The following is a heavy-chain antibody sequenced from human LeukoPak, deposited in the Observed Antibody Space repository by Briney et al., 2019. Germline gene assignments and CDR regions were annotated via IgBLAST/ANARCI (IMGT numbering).Heavy chain of an antibody. Sequence: ASVKVSCKASGYSFSSHDINWVRQATGQGLEWMGWMNPNSGNTGYAQKFQGRVTITRNTSISTAYMELSSLRSEDTAVYYCARIEGYQLLGFDPWGQGTLVTVSS. D-gene: IGHD2-2*01. CDR1: GYSFSSHD. V-gene: IGHV1-8*01. CDR3: ARIEGYQLLGFDP. CDR2: MNPNSGNT. J-gene: IGHJ5*02.